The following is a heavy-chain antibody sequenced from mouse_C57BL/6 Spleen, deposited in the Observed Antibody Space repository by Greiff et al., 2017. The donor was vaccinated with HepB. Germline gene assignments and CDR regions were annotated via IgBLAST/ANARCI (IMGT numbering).Heavy chain of an antibody. J-gene: IGHJ3*01. D-gene: IGHD2-4*01. V-gene: IGHV5-2*01. CDR1: EYEFPSHD. CDR3: ARHYDYEGSPWFSY. CDR2: INSDGGST. Sequence: EVQVVESGGGLVQPGESLKLSCESNEYEFPSHDMSWVRKTPEKRLELVAAINSDGGSTYYPDTMEKRIIIARDNTKKTLYLQMSRLRSEDTALYYCARHYDYEGSPWFSYWGQGTLVTVSA.